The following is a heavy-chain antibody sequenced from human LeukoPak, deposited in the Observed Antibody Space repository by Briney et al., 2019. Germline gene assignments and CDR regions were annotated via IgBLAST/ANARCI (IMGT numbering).Heavy chain of an antibody. Sequence: PGGSLRLSCAASGFTFSSYGMHWVRQAPGKGLEWVAFIRYDGSNKYYADSVKGRFTISRDNSKNTLYLQMNSLRAEDTAVYYRAKGGGMVTDYWGQGTLVTVSS. CDR1: GFTFSSYG. V-gene: IGHV3-30*02. CDR2: IRYDGSNK. D-gene: IGHD2-21*02. CDR3: AKGGGMVTDY. J-gene: IGHJ4*02.